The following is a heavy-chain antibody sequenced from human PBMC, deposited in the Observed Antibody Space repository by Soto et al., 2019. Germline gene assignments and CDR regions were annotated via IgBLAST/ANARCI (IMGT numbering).Heavy chain of an antibody. CDR3: ARGGSSWSAEYYEH. D-gene: IGHD6-13*01. V-gene: IGHV1-18*04. Sequence: QVQLVQSGAEVKKPGASVKVSCKASGYTFTNYGISWVRQAPGQGPEWMGWISGYNGNTKYARKVQGRVTLTTDTSASTAYMELRGLRSDDTAVYYCARGGSSWSAEYYEHWGQGTLVTFSS. CDR2: ISGYNGNT. CDR1: GYTFTNYG. J-gene: IGHJ1*01.